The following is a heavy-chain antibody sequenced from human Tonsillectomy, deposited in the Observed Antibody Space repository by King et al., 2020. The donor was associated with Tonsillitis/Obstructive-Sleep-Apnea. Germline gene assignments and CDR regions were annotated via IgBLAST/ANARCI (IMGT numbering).Heavy chain of an antibody. V-gene: IGHV4-34*01. CDR3: AGVVVAADAFDI. D-gene: IGHD2-15*01. CDR2: INHSRST. J-gene: IGHJ3*02. CDR1: GGSFSGFY. Sequence: VQLQQWGAGLLKPSETLSLTCAVYGGSFSGFYWTWIRQPPGKGLEWIGEINHSRSTNYNPSLKSRVTISVDTSKNQFSLKLSSVTAADTAVYYCAGVVVAADAFDIWGQGTMVTVSS.